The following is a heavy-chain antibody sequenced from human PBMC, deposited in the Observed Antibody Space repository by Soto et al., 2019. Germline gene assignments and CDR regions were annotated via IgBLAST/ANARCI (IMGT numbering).Heavy chain of an antibody. CDR2: INHSGST. V-gene: IGHV4-34*01. CDR1: GGSFSGCY. J-gene: IGHJ5*02. CDR3: ARDPTPPFSNWFDP. Sequence: PSETLSLTCAVYGGSFSGCYWSWIRQPPGKGLEWIGEINHSGSTNYNPSLKSRVTISVDTSKNQFSLKLSSVTAADTAVYYCARDPTPPFSNWFDPWGQGTLVTVSS.